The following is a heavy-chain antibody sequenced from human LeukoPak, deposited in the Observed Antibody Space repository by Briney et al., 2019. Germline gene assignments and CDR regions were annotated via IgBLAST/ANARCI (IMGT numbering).Heavy chain of an antibody. CDR2: ISAYNGNT. J-gene: IGHJ4*02. CDR1: GYTFTSYG. CDR3: ARGLWFGEFMTIHFDY. D-gene: IGHD3-10*01. Sequence: ASVKVSCKASGYTFTSYGISWVRQAPGQGLEWMGWISAYNGNTNYAQKLQGRVTMTTDTSTSTAYMELRSLRSDDTAVYYCARGLWFGEFMTIHFDYWGQGTLVTVSS. V-gene: IGHV1-18*01.